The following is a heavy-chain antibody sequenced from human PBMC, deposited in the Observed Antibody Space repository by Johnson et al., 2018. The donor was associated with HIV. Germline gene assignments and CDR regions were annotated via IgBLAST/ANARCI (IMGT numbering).Heavy chain of an antibody. CDR1: GFTFDDYT. CDR2: ISWDGGST. V-gene: IGHV3-43*01. Sequence: LVESGGVVVQPGGSLRLSCAASGFTFDDYTMHWVRQAPGKGLEWVSLISWDGGSTYYADSVKGRFTISRDNSKNSLYLQMNSLRTEDTALYYCAKDSLSMITWGGAFDIWGQGTMVTVSS. D-gene: IGHD7-27*01. CDR3: AKDSLSMITWGGAFDI. J-gene: IGHJ3*02.